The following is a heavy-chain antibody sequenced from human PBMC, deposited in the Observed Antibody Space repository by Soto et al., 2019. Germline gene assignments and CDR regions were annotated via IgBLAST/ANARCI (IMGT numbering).Heavy chain of an antibody. D-gene: IGHD6-13*01. J-gene: IGHJ6*02. CDR1: GGSISSGGYY. Sequence: SETLSLTCTVSGGSISSGGYYWSWIRQHPGKGLEWIGYIYYSGSTYYNPSLKSRVTISVDTSKNQFSLKLSSVTAADTAVYYCARTRYSSSWYPNYGMDVWGQGTTVTVS. CDR3: ARTRYSSSWYPNYGMDV. CDR2: IYYSGST. V-gene: IGHV4-31*03.